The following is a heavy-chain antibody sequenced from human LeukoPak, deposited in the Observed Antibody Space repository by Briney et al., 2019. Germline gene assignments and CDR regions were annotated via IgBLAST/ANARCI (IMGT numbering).Heavy chain of an antibody. CDR3: AKDPAWYYYDSSGYYSLQYFDY. CDR2: ISGSGTTT. J-gene: IGHJ4*02. CDR1: GFTFSTYA. D-gene: IGHD3-22*01. V-gene: IGHV3-23*01. Sequence: GGSLRLSCAASGFTFSTYAMSWVRQAPGKGLDWVSAISGSGTTTYSANSVKGRFTISRDNSKNTLHLQMNSLRAEDTAVYYCAKDPAWYYYDSSGYYSLQYFDYWGQGTLVTVSS.